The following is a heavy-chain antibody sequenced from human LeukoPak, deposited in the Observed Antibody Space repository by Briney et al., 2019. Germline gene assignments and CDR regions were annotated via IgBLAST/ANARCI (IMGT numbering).Heavy chain of an antibody. D-gene: IGHD5-18*01. Sequence: ASVKVSCKASGYTFTSYGISWVRQAPGQGLEWMGWISAYNGNTNYAQKLQGRVTMTTDTSTSTAYMELRSLRSDDTAVYYCAREKDTAMVFDYWAREPWSPSPQ. CDR2: ISAYNGNT. CDR1: GYTFTSYG. CDR3: AREKDTAMVFDY. J-gene: IGHJ4*02. V-gene: IGHV1-18*01.